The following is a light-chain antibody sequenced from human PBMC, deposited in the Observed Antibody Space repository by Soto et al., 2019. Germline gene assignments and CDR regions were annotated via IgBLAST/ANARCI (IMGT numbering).Light chain of an antibody. Sequence: DIQMTQSPSSLSASVGDRVTITCRASQGISNYLAWYQQKPGKVPKLLIYAASTLQSGVPSRFSGSGSGTDFTLTISSLQPEDVATYYCQQYNSAQAEWTFGQGTQVVIK. CDR3: QQYNSAQAEWT. CDR2: AAS. J-gene: IGKJ1*01. CDR1: QGISNY. V-gene: IGKV1-27*01.